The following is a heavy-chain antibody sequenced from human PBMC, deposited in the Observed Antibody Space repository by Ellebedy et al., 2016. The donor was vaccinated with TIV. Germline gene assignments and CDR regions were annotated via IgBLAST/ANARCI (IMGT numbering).Heavy chain of an antibody. CDR1: GFTFSSYA. Sequence: GESLKISCAASGFTFSSYAMHWVRQAPGKGLEWVAVISYDGSNKYYADSVKGRFTISRDNSKNTLYLQMNSLRAEDTAVYYCVRTARIADYWGQGTLVTVSS. CDR2: ISYDGSNK. J-gene: IGHJ4*02. V-gene: IGHV3-30-3*01. D-gene: IGHD2-21*02. CDR3: VRTARIADY.